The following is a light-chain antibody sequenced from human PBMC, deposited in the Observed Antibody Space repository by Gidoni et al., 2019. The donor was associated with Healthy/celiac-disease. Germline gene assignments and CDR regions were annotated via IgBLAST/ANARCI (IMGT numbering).Light chain of an antibody. CDR1: QGVLSRSNNKNY. J-gene: IGKJ2*01. Sequence: DSGMTQSPDALAVTLGERATTNCKSSQGVLSRSNNKNYLAWYQQKPGQPPKLLIYWASTRESVVPDRFSGSGPGTDFTLTISSLQAEDVAVYYCQQYYSTPPTFXHXTKLGIK. CDR3: QQYYSTPPT. V-gene: IGKV4-1*01. CDR2: WAS.